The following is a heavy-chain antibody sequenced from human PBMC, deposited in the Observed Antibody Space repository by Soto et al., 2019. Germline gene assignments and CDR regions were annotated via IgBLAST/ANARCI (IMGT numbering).Heavy chain of an antibody. V-gene: IGHV3-30*18. CDR1: GFTFTNYG. CDR2: ISYDGSNR. CDR3: AKDGAPRYCTRSSCHPAGAY. J-gene: IGHJ4*02. D-gene: IGHD2-15*01. Sequence: QVQLVESGGGVVQPGRSLRLSCAGSGFTFTNYGLHWVRQAPGKGLEWVAFISYDGSNRYYADSVRGRFTISRDNSKNMLYLQMDSLRPEDTAVYYCAKDGAPRYCTRSSCHPAGAYWGQGPLLTVSS.